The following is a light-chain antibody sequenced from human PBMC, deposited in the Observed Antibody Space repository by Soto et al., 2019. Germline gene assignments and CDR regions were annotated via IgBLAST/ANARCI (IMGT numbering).Light chain of an antibody. J-gene: IGKJ1*01. CDR1: QAIGND. Sequence: IQMTQSPSSLSASIGDRVTITCRASQAIGNDLGWYQQKPGKAPNRLVYATSRLQSGVPPRFSGSGSGTEFTLTISSLQPEDFATYYCLQPNSYPLTFGQGTKVDIK. V-gene: IGKV1-17*01. CDR2: ATS. CDR3: LQPNSYPLT.